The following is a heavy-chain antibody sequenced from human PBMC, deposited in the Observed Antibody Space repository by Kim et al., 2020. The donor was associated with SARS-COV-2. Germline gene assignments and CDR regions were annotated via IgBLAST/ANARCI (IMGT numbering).Heavy chain of an antibody. J-gene: IGHJ4*02. Sequence: GGSLRLSCTTSGFMFRYYAMSWFRQAPGKGLEWVGFITSETYGATTEYAASVTGRFTILRDDSSSTLFLQMDSLETEDTAVYYCCSAGGAYSKYNFDSWGQGTLVTVSS. D-gene: IGHD4-4*01. CDR3: CSAGGAYSKYNFDS. CDR2: ITSETYGATT. CDR1: GFMFRYYA. V-gene: IGHV3-49*03.